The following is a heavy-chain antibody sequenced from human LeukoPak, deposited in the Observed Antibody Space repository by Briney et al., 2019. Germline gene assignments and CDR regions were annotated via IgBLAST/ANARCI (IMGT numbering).Heavy chain of an antibody. Sequence: SGGSLRLSCAASGFTFSSYGMHWLRQAPGKGLEWVAVISYDGRNKYYVDSVKGRFTISRDNSKNTLFLQMNSLRAEDTAVYYCAKGGSGSYSQYWGQGTLVTVSS. CDR2: ISYDGRNK. J-gene: IGHJ4*02. CDR1: GFTFSSYG. D-gene: IGHD1-26*01. CDR3: AKGGSGSYSQY. V-gene: IGHV3-30*18.